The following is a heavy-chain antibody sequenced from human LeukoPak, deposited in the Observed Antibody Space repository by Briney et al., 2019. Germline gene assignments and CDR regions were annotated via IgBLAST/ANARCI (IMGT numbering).Heavy chain of an antibody. CDR2: IYHNGNT. V-gene: IGHV4-4*02. CDR3: VRDTPGGSYGDYDY. J-gene: IGHJ4*02. CDR1: GGSVSSSNW. Sequence: KSSGTLSLTCTISGGSVSSSNWWGWIRQPPGKVLEWIGEIYHNGNTGYNPSLKSRVTISVDKSKNQFSLSLTSVTAADTAVYYCVRDTPGGSYGDYDYWGQGTLVTVSS. D-gene: IGHD4-17*01.